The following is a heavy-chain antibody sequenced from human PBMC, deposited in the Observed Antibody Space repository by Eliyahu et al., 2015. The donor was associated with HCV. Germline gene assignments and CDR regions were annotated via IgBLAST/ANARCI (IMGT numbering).Heavy chain of an antibody. Sequence: QVQLQESGPGLVKPSETLSLTCSVSRGSISYNYWSWIRQAPGKGLEYIGFISHTGSSTYNPPLKSRVTISVDTSKNQFSLRLSSVTAADTAVYYCARLVRGAGILTYYFDYWGQGALVTVSS. CDR1: RGSISYNY. J-gene: IGHJ4*02. V-gene: IGHV4-59*08. CDR3: ARLVRGAGILTYYFDY. CDR2: ISHTGSS. D-gene: IGHD1-1*01.